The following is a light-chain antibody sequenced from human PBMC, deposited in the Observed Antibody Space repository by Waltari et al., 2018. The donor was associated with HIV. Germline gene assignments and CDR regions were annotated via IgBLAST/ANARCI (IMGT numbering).Light chain of an antibody. CDR2: NDD. V-gene: IGLV1-36*01. CDR1: DSNIGSHA. CDR3: AAWDDGLNGVM. J-gene: IGLJ3*02. Sequence: QSVLTQSPSVSEAPGQSVTISCSGSDSNIGSHAVTWYQQFPGKPPRLLVDNDDLILSGGPDRWSASKSGTSASLAINDLQSEHESHYYCAAWDDGLNGVMFGGGTKVTVL.